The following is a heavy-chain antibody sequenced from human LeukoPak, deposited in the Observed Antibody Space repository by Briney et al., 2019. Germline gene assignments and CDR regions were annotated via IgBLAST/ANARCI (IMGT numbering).Heavy chain of an antibody. J-gene: IGHJ6*02. CDR1: GGSISSYY. CDR2: IYTSGST. D-gene: IGHD2-2*01. Sequence: PSATLSLTCTVSGGSISSYYWSWIRQPAGKGLEWIGRIYTSGSTNYNPSLKSRVTMSVDTSKNQFSLKLSSVTAADTAVYYCARLRSQVVPPRSGYYYGMDVWGQGTTVTVSS. CDR3: ARLRSQVVPPRSGYYYGMDV. V-gene: IGHV4-4*07.